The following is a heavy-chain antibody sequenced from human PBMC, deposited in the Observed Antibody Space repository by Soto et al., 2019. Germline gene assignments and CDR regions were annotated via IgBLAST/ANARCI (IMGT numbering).Heavy chain of an antibody. Sequence: QVQLVQSGPEVKKPGASVKVSCKASGYTFTSYGFSWVRQAPGQGLEGMGWISAYNGDTNYPQKFQARVTMTTHTSASTAYLDLRGLRSDETAVYYCARSSGTYPPTLYYYGLDVWGQGTTVTVSS. CDR2: ISAYNGDT. CDR1: GYTFTSYG. J-gene: IGHJ6*02. V-gene: IGHV1-18*01. D-gene: IGHD1-26*01. CDR3: ARSSGTYPPTLYYYGLDV.